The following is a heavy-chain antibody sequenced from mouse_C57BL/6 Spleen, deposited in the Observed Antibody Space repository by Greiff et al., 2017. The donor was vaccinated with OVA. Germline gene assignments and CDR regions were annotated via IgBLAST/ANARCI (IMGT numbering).Heavy chain of an antibody. CDR2: INPNYGTT. CDR1: GYSFTDYN. J-gene: IGHJ1*03. V-gene: IGHV1-39*01. Sequence: EVQLQQSGPELVKPGASVKISCKASGYSFTDYNMNWVKQSNGKSLEWIGVINPNYGTTRYNQKFKGKATFTVDQSSSTAYMQLNSLTSEDSAVYDCARRALPYYPWYFDVWGTGTTVTVSS. D-gene: IGHD2-10*01. CDR3: ARRALPYYPWYFDV.